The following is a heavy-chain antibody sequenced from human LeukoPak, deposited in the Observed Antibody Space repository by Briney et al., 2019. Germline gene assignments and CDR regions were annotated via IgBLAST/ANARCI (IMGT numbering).Heavy chain of an antibody. D-gene: IGHD1-26*01. CDR2: IYTSGST. CDR1: GGSISSGSYY. CDR3: ARDRRGRVD. V-gene: IGHV4-61*02. J-gene: IGHJ4*02. Sequence: SQTLSLTCTVSGGSISSGSYYWSWIRQPAGKGLEWIGRIYTSGSTNYNPSLKSRVTISVDTSKNRFSLKLSSVTAADTAVYYCARDRRGRVDWGQGTLVTVSS.